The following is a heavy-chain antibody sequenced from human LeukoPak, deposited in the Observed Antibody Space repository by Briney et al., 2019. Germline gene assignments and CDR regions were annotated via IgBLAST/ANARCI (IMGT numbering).Heavy chain of an antibody. Sequence: SETLSLTCTVSGGSISSSISYWAWLRQPPGKGLEWIASIYYSGSTYHNPSLKTRVTISVDTSKNQFSLRLSSVTAADTAVYYCATQVYGSSWSRYFNYWGQGTLVTVSS. CDR3: ATQVYGSSWSRYFNY. J-gene: IGHJ4*02. D-gene: IGHD6-13*01. CDR2: IYYSGST. V-gene: IGHV4-39*01. CDR1: GGSISSSISY.